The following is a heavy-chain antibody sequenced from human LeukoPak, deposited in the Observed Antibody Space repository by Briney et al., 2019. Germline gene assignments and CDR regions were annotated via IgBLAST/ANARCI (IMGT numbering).Heavy chain of an antibody. CDR1: GYTFTSYG. V-gene: IGHV1-18*01. J-gene: IGHJ6*02. CDR3: ARDGYYDSSGYSDYYYYGMDV. D-gene: IGHD3-22*01. Sequence: ASVKVSCKASGYTFTSYGISWVRQAPGQGLEWMGWISAYNGNTNNAQKLQGRVTMTTDTSTSTAYMELRSLRSDDTAVYYCARDGYYDSSGYSDYYYYGMDVWGQGTTVAVSS. CDR2: ISAYNGNT.